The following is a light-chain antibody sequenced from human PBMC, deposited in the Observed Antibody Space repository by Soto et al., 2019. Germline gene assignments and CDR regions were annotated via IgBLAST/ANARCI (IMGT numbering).Light chain of an antibody. J-gene: IGKJ5*01. V-gene: IGKV4-1*01. CDR3: QQYHSDPIT. CDR1: QSVLSSSNNENY. CDR2: WAS. Sequence: DFVMTQSPDSLAVSLGESATINCKSSQSVLSSSNNENYLAWFQQRPGQPPRLLIYWASTRKSGVPDRFSGSGSGTDFTLTITSLQAEDVGVYYCQQYHSDPITFGQGTRLEIK.